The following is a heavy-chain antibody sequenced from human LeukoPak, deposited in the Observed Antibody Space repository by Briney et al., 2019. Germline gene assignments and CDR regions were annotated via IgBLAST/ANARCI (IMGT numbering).Heavy chain of an antibody. CDR1: GYSFTNFW. CDR2: IYPGDSDT. Sequence: GESLKISCKASGYSFTNFWLGWVRQMPGKGLEWMGIIYPGDSDTRYSLSFEGQVTISADKSISTAYLQLGSLKASDTAMYYCARSRGDNNWFDPWGQGTLVTVSS. J-gene: IGHJ5*02. V-gene: IGHV5-51*01. CDR3: ARSRGDNNWFDP. D-gene: IGHD7-27*01.